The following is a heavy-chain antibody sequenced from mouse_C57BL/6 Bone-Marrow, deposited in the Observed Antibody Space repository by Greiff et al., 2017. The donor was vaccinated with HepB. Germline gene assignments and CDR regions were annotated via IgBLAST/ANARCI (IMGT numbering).Heavy chain of an antibody. J-gene: IGHJ3*01. Sequence: DVKLVESGGGLVQPGGSLSLSCAASGFTFTDYYMSWVRQPPGKALEWLGFIRNKANGYTTEYSASVKGRFTISRDNSQSILYLQMNALRAEDSATYYCARYGSSYVDWFAYWGQGTLVTVSA. CDR3: ARYGSSYVDWFAY. CDR1: GFTFTDYY. CDR2: IRNKANGYTT. D-gene: IGHD1-1*01. V-gene: IGHV7-3*01.